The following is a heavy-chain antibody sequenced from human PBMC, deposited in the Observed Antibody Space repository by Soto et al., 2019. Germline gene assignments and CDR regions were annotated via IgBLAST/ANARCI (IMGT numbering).Heavy chain of an antibody. V-gene: IGHV3-74*01. CDR1: GFPFSGGW. D-gene: IGHD3-10*01. CDR2: INGDGSGT. J-gene: IGHJ4*02. Sequence: EVQLVESGGGLVQPGGSLRLSCAASGFPFSGGWMHWVRQAPGKGLVWVSRINGDGSGTSYADFVKGRFTISRDDAKNTLFLQMNGLRAEDTAVYYCARGIFGSGTANDYWGQGTLVTVSS. CDR3: ARGIFGSGTANDY.